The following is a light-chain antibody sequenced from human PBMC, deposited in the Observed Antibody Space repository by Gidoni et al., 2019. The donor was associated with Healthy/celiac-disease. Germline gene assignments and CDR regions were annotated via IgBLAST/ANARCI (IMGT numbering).Light chain of an antibody. CDR1: QEISNY. Sequence: DIQMTQSPSSLSASLGDRVTITCQASQEISNYLTWYQQKPGKAPKLLIYDASNLETGVPSRFSGSGSGTDFTFTISRLQPEDIATYYCQQYDNLPPFTFXXXTKVDIK. V-gene: IGKV1-33*01. J-gene: IGKJ3*01. CDR2: DAS. CDR3: QQYDNLPPFT.